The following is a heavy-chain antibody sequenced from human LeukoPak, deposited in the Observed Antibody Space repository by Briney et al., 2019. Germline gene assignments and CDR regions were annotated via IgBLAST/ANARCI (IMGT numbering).Heavy chain of an antibody. CDR1: GYTFTNYA. V-gene: IGHV1-3*01. Sequence: ASVKVSCTTSGYTFTNYAIHWVRQAPGQSLEWMGWINPGNDNTKYSHKFQDRVTFTRDTSATTAFMELSSLRSEDTAVYYCARDPYRARPTYRDYFDYCGQGTLVTVSS. CDR2: INPGNDNT. J-gene: IGHJ4*02. D-gene: IGHD2-21*01. CDR3: ARDPYRARPTYRDYFDY.